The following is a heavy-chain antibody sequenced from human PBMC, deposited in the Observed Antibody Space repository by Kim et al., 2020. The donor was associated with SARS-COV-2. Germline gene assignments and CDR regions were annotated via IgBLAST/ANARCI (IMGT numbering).Heavy chain of an antibody. CDR2: IYPGDADT. CDR3: ARGRVYRDYDF. J-gene: IGHJ4*02. Sequence: GESLKISCQTSGYNFTNYWVAWVRQMPVKGLEWLGYIYPGDADTKYGPSFRGLVAISADKSTATAFLHWNNLRTSDSGVYFCARGRVYRDYDFWGQGTLV. D-gene: IGHD4-17*01. CDR1: GYNFTNYW. V-gene: IGHV5-51*01.